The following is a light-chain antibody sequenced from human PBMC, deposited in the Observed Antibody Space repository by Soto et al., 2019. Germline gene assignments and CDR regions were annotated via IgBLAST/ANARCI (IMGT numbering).Light chain of an antibody. J-gene: IGKJ1*01. CDR2: KAS. CDR3: QHYNSYSEA. V-gene: IGKV1-5*03. CDR1: QTISSW. Sequence: DIQMTQSPSTLSASVVDIVTITFLASQTISSWLAWYQQKAGKAPKLLIYKASSLESGVPSRLSGSGSGTECTLTISSLQPDDFATYYCQHYNSYSEAFGQGTKVDIK.